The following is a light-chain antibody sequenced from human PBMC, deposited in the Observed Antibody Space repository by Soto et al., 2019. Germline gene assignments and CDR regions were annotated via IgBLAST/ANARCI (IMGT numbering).Light chain of an antibody. CDR2: NNN. CDR3: AAWDDSLSVV. V-gene: IGLV1-47*02. J-gene: IGLJ2*01. CDR1: SSNIGSNY. Sequence: QAVVTQPHSASGTPGQRVTISCSGSSSNIGSNYVYWYQQLPGTAPKLLIYNNNQRPSGVPDRFSGSKSGTSASLAISGLRSEDEADYYCAAWDDSLSVVFGGGTQLTVL.